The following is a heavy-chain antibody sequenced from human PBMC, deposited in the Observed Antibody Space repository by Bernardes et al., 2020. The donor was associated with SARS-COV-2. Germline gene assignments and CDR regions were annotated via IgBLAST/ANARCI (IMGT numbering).Heavy chain of an antibody. V-gene: IGHV1-18*01. CDR3: VRDATDYAFQTLYYFDF. Sequence: ASVKVSCKTSGYTFTKYGVSWLRQAPGQGLEWMGWVSTYDGHTNYSQTYQGRISMTTDSATSTAYMEVRSLTSDDTAVYYCVRDATDYAFQTLYYFDFWGQG. J-gene: IGHJ4*02. CDR2: VSTYDGHT. D-gene: IGHD4-17*01. CDR1: GYTFTKYG.